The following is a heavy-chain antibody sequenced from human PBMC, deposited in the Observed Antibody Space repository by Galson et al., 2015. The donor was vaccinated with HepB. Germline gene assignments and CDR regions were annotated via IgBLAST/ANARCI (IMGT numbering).Heavy chain of an antibody. CDR2: ISGSIGST. D-gene: IGHD5-24*01. Sequence: SLRLSCAASGFIFSNYAMSWVRQVPGKGLERVSTISGSIGSTYYADSVKGRFTISRDNSQSTLYLHMNSLRVEDTAVYYCVSSGGYNYWEDDFDYWGQGTLVTVSS. V-gene: IGHV3-23*01. CDR3: VSSGGYNYWEDDFDY. J-gene: IGHJ4*02. CDR1: GFIFSNYA.